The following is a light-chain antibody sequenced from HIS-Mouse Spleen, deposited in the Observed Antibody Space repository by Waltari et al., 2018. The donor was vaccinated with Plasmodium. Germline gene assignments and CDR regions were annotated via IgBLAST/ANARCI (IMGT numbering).Light chain of an antibody. J-gene: IGLJ3*02. CDR1: SGINVGTYR. CDR3: MIWHSSARV. CDR2: YKSHSDK. Sequence: QAVLTPPSSLSASPGASASLPCTLRSGINVGTYRIYCYQQQPGSPPQYLLRYKSHSDKQQGSGVPSRFSGSKDASANAGILLVSGLQSEDEADYYCMIWHSSARVFGGGTKLTVL. V-gene: IGLV5-45*03.